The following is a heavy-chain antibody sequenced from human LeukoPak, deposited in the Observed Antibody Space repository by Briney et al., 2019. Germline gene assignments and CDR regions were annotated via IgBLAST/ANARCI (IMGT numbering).Heavy chain of an antibody. J-gene: IGHJ6*03. CDR1: GGSFSGYY. Sequence: SETLSLTCAVYGGSFSGYYWSWIRQPPGKGLEWIGEINHSGSTNYNPSLKSRVTISVDTSKNQFSLKLSSVTAADTAVYYCARDRVPMVRGVIIPTFYYYYMDVWGKGTTVTVSS. CDR2: INHSGST. V-gene: IGHV4-34*01. CDR3: ARDRVPMVRGVIIPTFYYYYMDV. D-gene: IGHD3-10*01.